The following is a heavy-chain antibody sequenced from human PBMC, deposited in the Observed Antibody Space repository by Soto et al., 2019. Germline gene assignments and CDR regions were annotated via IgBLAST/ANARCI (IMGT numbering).Heavy chain of an antibody. CDR1: GGTFSSYA. CDR3: ARVPDGSGSTWEDDAFDI. J-gene: IGHJ3*02. V-gene: IGHV1-69*01. D-gene: IGHD3-10*01. CDR2: IIPIFGTA. Sequence: QVQLVQSGAEVKKPGSSVKVSCKASGGTFSSYAISWVRQAPGQGLEWMGGIIPIFGTANYAQKFQGRVTITADESTSTAYMARGSLRSADTAVYYCARVPDGSGSTWEDDAFDIWGQGTMVTVAS.